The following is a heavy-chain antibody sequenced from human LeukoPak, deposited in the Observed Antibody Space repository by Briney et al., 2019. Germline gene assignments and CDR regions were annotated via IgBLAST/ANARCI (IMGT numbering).Heavy chain of an antibody. V-gene: IGHV3-30-3*01. CDR1: GFTFSSYA. CDR2: ISYDGSNK. D-gene: IGHD1-14*01. Sequence: GGSLRLSCAASGFTFSSYAMHWVSQAPGKGLEWVAVISYDGSNKYYADSVKGRFTISRDNPKNTLYLQMNSLRAEDTAVYYCARDDYNRLWGQGTLVTVSS. J-gene: IGHJ4*02. CDR3: ARDDYNRL.